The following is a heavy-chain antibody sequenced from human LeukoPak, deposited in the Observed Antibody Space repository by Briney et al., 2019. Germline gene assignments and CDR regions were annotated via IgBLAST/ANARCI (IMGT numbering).Heavy chain of an antibody. CDR3: AKDRRRDDILTGSFSD. D-gene: IGHD3-9*01. CDR1: GFTLSSYS. J-gene: IGHJ4*02. V-gene: IGHV3-21*01. Sequence: SGGSLRLSCAASGFTLSSYSMNWVRQAPGKGLEWVSSISRSSAYIYYADSVKGRFTISRDKSKNTLYLQMNSLRAEDTAVYYCAKDRRRDDILTGSFSDWGQGTLVTVSS. CDR2: ISRSSAYI.